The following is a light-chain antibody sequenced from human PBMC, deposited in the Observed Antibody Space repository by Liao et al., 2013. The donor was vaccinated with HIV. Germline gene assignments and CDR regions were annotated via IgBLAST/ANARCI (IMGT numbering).Light chain of an antibody. Sequence: SYELTQSPSVSVAPGKTATITCGGNNIGRKSVHWYQQKSGQAPVLVVYEGNDRPSGIPDRFSGSSFGDTATLTIGRVEAGDEAEYFCQVWDSTRDHRVFGGGTKLTVL. CDR3: QVWDSTRDHRV. J-gene: IGLJ3*02. V-gene: IGLV3-21*01. CDR2: EGN. CDR1: NIGRKS.